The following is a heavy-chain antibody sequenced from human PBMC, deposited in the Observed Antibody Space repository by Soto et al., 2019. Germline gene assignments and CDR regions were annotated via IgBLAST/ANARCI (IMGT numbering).Heavy chain of an antibody. CDR1: GFTFRSDS. J-gene: IGHJ3*02. D-gene: IGHD4-17*01. CDR3: ARDKDYAFDI. CDR2: TSGRGSPI. Sequence: EVQLVETGGGLVQPGGSLRLSCAASGFTFRSDSMNWGRQAPGKGLEWVSYTSGRGSPINYADSVKGRFTISRDNVKNSLYLQMNSLRAEDTAVYYCARDKDYAFDIWGQGTMVTVSS. V-gene: IGHV3-48*01.